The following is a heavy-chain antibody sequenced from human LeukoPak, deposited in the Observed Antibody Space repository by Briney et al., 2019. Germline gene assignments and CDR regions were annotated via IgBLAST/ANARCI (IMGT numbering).Heavy chain of an antibody. J-gene: IGHJ4*02. CDR3: ARERALGIFDF. CDR2: INPNSGGT. CDR1: RYIFTDYY. V-gene: IGHV1-2*02. Sequence: ASVKVSCKPSRYIFTDYYIHWVRQAPGQGLEWMGWINPNSGGTNYPKKFQGRVTMTRDSSFSTAYMDLSRLRSDDTAVYYCARERALGIFDFWGQGTLVTVSS. D-gene: IGHD1-26*01.